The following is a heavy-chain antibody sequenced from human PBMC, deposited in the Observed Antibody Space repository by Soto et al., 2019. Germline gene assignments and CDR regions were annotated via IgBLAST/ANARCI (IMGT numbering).Heavy chain of an antibody. V-gene: IGHV1-69*12. CDR1: GGSFRREA. Sequence: QVQLVQSGAEVKKPGSSVKVSCKASGGSFRREAINWVRQAPGQGPEWMGGILLFFGTADYAQKFQGRVTLNADVSTTTVYMELGSLRFEDTAVYYCARGHDFGGNSDAFDVWGQGTMVIVSS. CDR3: ARGHDFGGNSDAFDV. CDR2: ILLFFGTA. D-gene: IGHD2-15*01. J-gene: IGHJ3*01.